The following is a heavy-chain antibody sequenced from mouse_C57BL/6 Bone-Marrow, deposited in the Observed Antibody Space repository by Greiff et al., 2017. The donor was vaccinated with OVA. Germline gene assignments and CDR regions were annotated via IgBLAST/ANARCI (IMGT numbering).Heavy chain of an antibody. Sequence: EVQLVESGGGLVQPGGSLKLSCAASGFTFSDYGMAWVRQAPRKGPEWVAFISNLAYSIYYADTVTGRFTISRENAKNTLYLEMSSLRSEDTAMYYCARRDYYGSSYDWYFDVWGTGTTVTVSS. D-gene: IGHD1-1*01. V-gene: IGHV5-15*01. CDR1: GFTFSDYG. J-gene: IGHJ1*03. CDR2: ISNLAYSI. CDR3: ARRDYYGSSYDWYFDV.